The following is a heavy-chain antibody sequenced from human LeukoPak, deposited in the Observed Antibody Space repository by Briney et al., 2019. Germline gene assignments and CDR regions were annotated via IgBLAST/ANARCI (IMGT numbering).Heavy chain of an antibody. CDR3: AREAAAGTFYFDY. J-gene: IGHJ4*02. Sequence: SETLSLTCIVSGDSISNYYWSWIRQPAGKGLEWIGRIYTSGSTNYNPSLKRRVTMSVDTSKNQFSLKLTFVTAPATAVYYCAREAAAGTFYFDYWGQGTLVTVSS. V-gene: IGHV4-4*07. CDR1: GDSISNYY. D-gene: IGHD6-13*01. CDR2: IYTSGST.